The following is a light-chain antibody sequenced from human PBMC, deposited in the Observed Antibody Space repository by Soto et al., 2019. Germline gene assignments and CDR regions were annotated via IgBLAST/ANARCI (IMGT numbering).Light chain of an antibody. Sequence: EKVMTQSPSTLSVSAGERAPLSCGASQSVSSNVAWYQQKPGQPPRLLIYDASTRATGIPSRFSGSGSGTDFTLTISRLEPEDFALYYCQQHDILPITFGQGTRLENK. V-gene: IGKV3-15*01. CDR3: QQHDILPIT. CDR2: DAS. J-gene: IGKJ5*01. CDR1: QSVSSN.